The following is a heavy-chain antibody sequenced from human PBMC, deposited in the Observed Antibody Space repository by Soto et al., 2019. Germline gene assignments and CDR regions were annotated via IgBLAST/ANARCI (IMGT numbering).Heavy chain of an antibody. CDR2: IWYDGSNK. V-gene: IGHV3-33*01. CDR1: GFTFSSYG. D-gene: IGHD2-15*01. Sequence: GGSLRLSCASSGFTFSSYGMHLVRQAPGKGLEWVAVIWYDGSNKYYADSVKGRFTISRDNSKNTLYLQMNSLRAEDTAVYYCARASAPFDYWGQGTLVTVSS. J-gene: IGHJ4*02. CDR3: ARASAPFDY.